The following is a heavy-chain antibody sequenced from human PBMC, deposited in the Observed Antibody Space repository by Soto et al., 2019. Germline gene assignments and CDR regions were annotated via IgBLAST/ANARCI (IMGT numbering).Heavy chain of an antibody. D-gene: IGHD6-13*01. CDR3: ARVFSDSSSFFDA. Sequence: SETLSLTCTVSGGSISSGGYYWSWIRQHPGKGLEWIGYIYYSGSTYYNPSLKSRVTISVDTSKNQFSLKLSSVTAAGTAVYYCARVFSDSSSFFDAWGQGTLVTVS. CDR1: GGSISSGGYY. J-gene: IGHJ5*02. CDR2: IYYSGST. V-gene: IGHV4-31*03.